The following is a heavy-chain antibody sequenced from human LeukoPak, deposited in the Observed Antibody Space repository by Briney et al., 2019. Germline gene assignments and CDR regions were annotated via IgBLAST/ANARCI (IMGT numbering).Heavy chain of an antibody. CDR2: IYYTGIS. Sequence: SETLSLTCTVSGASITIGAESYHWGWIRQPPGKGLEWIGTIYYTGISYYNPSLESRVTSSLDTSKNQFSLKLSSVTAADTAVYYCARGHGARVRGVNGGKFDPWGQGTLVTVSS. CDR1: GASITIGAESYH. J-gene: IGHJ5*02. V-gene: IGHV4-39*07. CDR3: ARGHGARVRGVNGGKFDP. D-gene: IGHD3-10*01.